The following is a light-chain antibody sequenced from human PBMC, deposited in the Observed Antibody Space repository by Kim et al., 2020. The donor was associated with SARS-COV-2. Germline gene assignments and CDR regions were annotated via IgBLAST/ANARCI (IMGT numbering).Light chain of an antibody. CDR1: SGDIGAYNY. V-gene: IGLV2-14*03. Sequence: QSITISCTGTSGDIGAYNYVSWYQQHPGKSPKLIIFDVTNRPSGVSNRFSASKSGNTASLTISGLQAEDEADYFCASYTTSNTLAIFGGGTQLTVL. J-gene: IGLJ2*01. CDR2: DVT. CDR3: ASYTTSNTLAI.